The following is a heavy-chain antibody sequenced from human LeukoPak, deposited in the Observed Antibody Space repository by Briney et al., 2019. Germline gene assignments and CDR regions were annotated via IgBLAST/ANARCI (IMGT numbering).Heavy chain of an antibody. J-gene: IGHJ4*02. D-gene: IGHD6-13*01. V-gene: IGHV4-59*01. Sequence: SETLSLTCTISGGSISSYYWSWIRQPPGKGLERIGYIYSSGSTNYNPSLKSRVTISVDTSKNQFSLKLSSVTAADTAVYYCARVSSSWYYYWGQGTLVTVSS. CDR2: IYSSGST. CDR3: ARVSSSWYYY. CDR1: GGSISSYY.